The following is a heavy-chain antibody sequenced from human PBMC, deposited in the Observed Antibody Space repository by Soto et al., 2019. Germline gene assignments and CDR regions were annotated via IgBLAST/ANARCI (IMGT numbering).Heavy chain of an antibody. J-gene: IGHJ6*02. CDR3: ARVTLEWLPEERGMDV. CDR2: ISAYNGNT. Sequence: ASVKVSCKASGYTFTSYGISWVRQAPGQGLEWMGWISAYNGNTNYAQKLQGRATMTTDTSTSTAYMELRSLRSDDTAVYYCARVTLEWLPEERGMDVWGQGTTVTVSS. CDR1: GYTFTSYG. V-gene: IGHV1-18*01. D-gene: IGHD3-3*01.